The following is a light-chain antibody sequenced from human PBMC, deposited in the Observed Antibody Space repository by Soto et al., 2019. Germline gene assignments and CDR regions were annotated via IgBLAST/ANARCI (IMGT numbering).Light chain of an antibody. CDR1: QSVSSN. J-gene: IGKJ1*01. CDR3: QQYGSSPRT. CDR2: GAS. V-gene: IGKV3-20*01. Sequence: ETVMTQSPDTLSVSPGERATLSCRASQSVSSNLAWYQQRPGQGPRLLIYGASTRATGIPARFSGSGSGTDFTLTISRLEPEDFAVYYCQQYGSSPRTFGQGTKVDIK.